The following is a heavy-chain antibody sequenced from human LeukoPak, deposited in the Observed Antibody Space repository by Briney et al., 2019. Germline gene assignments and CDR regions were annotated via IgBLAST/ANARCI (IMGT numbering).Heavy chain of an antibody. CDR3: ARGVSSSPGVPYYYYYMDV. CDR2: IYTSGST. J-gene: IGHJ6*03. D-gene: IGHD6-6*01. CDR1: GGSISSYY. Sequence: SETLSLTCTVSGGSISSYYWSWIRQPAGKGREWIGRIYTSGSTNYNPSLKSRVTMSVDTSKNQFSLKLSSVTAADTAVYYCARGVSSSPGVPYYYYYMDVWGKGTTVTVSS. V-gene: IGHV4-4*07.